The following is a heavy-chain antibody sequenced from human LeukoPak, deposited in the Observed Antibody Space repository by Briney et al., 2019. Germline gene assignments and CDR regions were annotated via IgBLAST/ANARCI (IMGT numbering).Heavy chain of an antibody. Sequence: PSETLSLTCTVSGYSISSAYWSWIRQPPGKGLEWIGSIYHSGSTFYNPSLKSRVTMSVDTSSNQFSLKLTSVTAADTAVYYCARWMDYWGQRTLVTVSS. CDR3: ARWMDY. V-gene: IGHV4-38-2*02. D-gene: IGHD2-2*03. J-gene: IGHJ4*02. CDR1: GYSISSAY. CDR2: IYHSGST.